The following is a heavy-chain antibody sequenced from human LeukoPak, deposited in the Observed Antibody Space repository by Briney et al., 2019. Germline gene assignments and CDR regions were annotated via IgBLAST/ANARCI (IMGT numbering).Heavy chain of an antibody. V-gene: IGHV3-23*01. Sequence: GGSLRLSCAASGFTFSSYAMSWVRQAPGKGLEWVSAISGSGGSTYYADSVKGRFTISRDNSKNTLYLQMNSLRAEDTAVYYCAKVRYYDSSGYPYYFDYWGQGTLVTVSS. CDR1: GFTFSSYA. J-gene: IGHJ4*02. D-gene: IGHD3-22*01. CDR2: ISGSGGST. CDR3: AKVRYYDSSGYPYYFDY.